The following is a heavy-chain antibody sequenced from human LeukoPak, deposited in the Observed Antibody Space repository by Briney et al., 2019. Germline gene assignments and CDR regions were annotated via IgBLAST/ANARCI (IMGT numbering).Heavy chain of an antibody. CDR2: IYYSGST. CDR1: GGSISSSSYY. V-gene: IGHV4-39*07. Sequence: SETLSLTCTVSGGSISSSSYYWGWIRQPPGKGLEWIGSIYYSGSTYYNPSLKSRVTISVDTSKNQFSLKLSSVTAADTAVYYCATEYSSSSGCYYYMDVWGKGTTVTVSS. D-gene: IGHD6-6*01. J-gene: IGHJ6*03. CDR3: ATEYSSSSGCYYYMDV.